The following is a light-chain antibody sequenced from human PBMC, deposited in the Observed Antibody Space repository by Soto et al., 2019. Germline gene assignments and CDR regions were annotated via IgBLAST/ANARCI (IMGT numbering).Light chain of an antibody. CDR1: QGVSTW. CDR3: QQANSFPLT. Sequence: DIQMTQSPSSVSASVVDRVTITFRASQGVSTWLAWYQQKPGKAPNLLIYTASSLQSGVPSRFSGSGSGTDFTLTINGLQPEDFATYYCQQANSFPLTFGQGTRLEIK. CDR2: TAS. J-gene: IGKJ5*01. V-gene: IGKV1-12*01.